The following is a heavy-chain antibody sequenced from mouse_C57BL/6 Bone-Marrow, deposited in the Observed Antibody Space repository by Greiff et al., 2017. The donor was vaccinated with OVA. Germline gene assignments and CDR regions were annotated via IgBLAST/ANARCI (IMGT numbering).Heavy chain of an antibody. CDR3: ARGDCCFYYFDY. V-gene: IGHV1-59*01. Sequence: QVQLQQPGAELVRPGTSVKLSCKASGYTFTSYWMHWVKQRPGQGLEWIGVIDPSDSYTNYNQKFKGKATLTVDTSSSTAYMQLSSLTSEDSAVYYCARGDCCFYYFDYWGQGTTLTVSA. CDR1: GYTFTSYW. J-gene: IGHJ2*01. CDR2: IDPSDSYT.